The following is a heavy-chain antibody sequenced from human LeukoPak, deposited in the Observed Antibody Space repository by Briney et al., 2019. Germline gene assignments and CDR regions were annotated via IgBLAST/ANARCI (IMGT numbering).Heavy chain of an antibody. V-gene: IGHV3-7*01. J-gene: IGHJ6*03. CDR2: IKQDGSEK. D-gene: IGHD2-15*01. Sequence: GGSLRLSCAASGFTFSSYWMSWVRQAPGKGLEWVANIKQDGSEKYYVDSVKGRFTISRDNAKNSLYLQMNSLRADDTAVYYCARVLRYCSGGNCYSGGLGYMDVWGKGTTVTTSS. CDR1: GFTFSSYW. CDR3: ARVLRYCSGGNCYSGGLGYMDV.